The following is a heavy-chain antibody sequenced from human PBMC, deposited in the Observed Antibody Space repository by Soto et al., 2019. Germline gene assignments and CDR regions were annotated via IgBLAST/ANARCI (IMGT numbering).Heavy chain of an antibody. Sequence: SVKVSCKASGGTFSSYTISWVRQAPGQRLEWMGRINASNGIANYAQKFQGRVTITRDTSTSTAYMELSSLRSEDTAVYYCARGLNVYYFDYWGQGTLVTVSS. D-gene: IGHD3-16*01. V-gene: IGHV1-69*02. J-gene: IGHJ4*02. CDR1: GGTFSSYT. CDR3: ARGLNVYYFDY. CDR2: INASNGIA.